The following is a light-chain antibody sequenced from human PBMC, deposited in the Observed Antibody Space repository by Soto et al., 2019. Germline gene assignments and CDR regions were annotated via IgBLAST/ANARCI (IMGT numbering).Light chain of an antibody. J-gene: IGKJ4*01. Sequence: DIQMTQFPSALSASVGDRVTITCRASQSISSWLAWYQQKPGTAPKFLIYKASNLESGVPSRFTGSGSGTEFTLTISSLQPDDSATYYCQQYNSYPLTFGGGTKVEIK. CDR2: KAS. CDR3: QQYNSYPLT. V-gene: IGKV1-5*03. CDR1: QSISSW.